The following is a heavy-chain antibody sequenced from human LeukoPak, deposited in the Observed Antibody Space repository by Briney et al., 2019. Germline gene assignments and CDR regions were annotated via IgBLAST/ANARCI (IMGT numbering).Heavy chain of an antibody. CDR1: GGSISSYY. D-gene: IGHD3-10*01. CDR3: SRHAKTYYGSGSYSTNFDC. J-gene: IGHJ4*02. V-gene: IGHV4-59*08. Sequence: SETLSLTCTVSGGSISSYYWSWIRQPPGKGLEWIGYIYYSGSTNYNTSLKSRVTISVDKSKNQISLQLSSVTDAAPAVSYCSRHAKTYYGSGSYSTNFDCWGQGTLVTVSS. CDR2: IYYSGST.